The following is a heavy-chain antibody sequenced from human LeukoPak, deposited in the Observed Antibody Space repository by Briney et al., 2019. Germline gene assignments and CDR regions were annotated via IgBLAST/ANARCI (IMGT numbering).Heavy chain of an antibody. CDR1: GFTFSSYG. CDR2: IWYDGSNK. V-gene: IGHV3-33*06. Sequence: GGSLRLSCAASGFTFSSYGMHWVRQAPGKGLEGVAVIWYDGSNKYYADPVKGRFTISRDNSKNTLYLQMNSLRAEDTAVYYCAKQTITMVRGVVGEGLDYWGQGTLVTVSS. CDR3: AKQTITMVRGVVGEGLDY. J-gene: IGHJ4*02. D-gene: IGHD3-10*01.